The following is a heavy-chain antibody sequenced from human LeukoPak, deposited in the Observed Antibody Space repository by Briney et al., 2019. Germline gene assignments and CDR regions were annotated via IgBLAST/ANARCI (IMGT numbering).Heavy chain of an antibody. CDR3: ARDLYSGPFDC. D-gene: IGHD5-12*01. CDR1: GFTFSSYA. V-gene: IGHV3-23*01. J-gene: IGHJ4*02. CDR2: ISGSGGST. Sequence: GSLRLSCAASGFTFSSYAMSWVRQAPGKGLEWVSAISGSGGSTYYADSVKGRFTISRDNSKNTLYLQMNSLRAEDTAMYYCARDLYSGPFDCWGQGTLVTVSS.